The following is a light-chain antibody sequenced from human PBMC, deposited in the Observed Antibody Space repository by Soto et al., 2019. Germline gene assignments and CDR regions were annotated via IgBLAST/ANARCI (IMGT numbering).Light chain of an antibody. J-gene: IGLJ3*02. Sequence: QSVLTQPASVSGSPGQSITISCTGTSSDIGAHNLVSWYQQHPGKAPKLMISDVTSRPSGVSNRFSGSKSDNTASLTISGLQADDEADYYCSSRTSSSALVVFGGGTKLTVL. CDR1: SSDIGAHNL. CDR3: SSRTSSSALVV. CDR2: DVT. V-gene: IGLV2-14*01.